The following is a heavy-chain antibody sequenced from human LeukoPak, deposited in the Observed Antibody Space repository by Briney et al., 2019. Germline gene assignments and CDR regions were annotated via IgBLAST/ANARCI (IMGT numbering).Heavy chain of an antibody. Sequence: GGSLTLSCAASGFTFITNDMTWVRQATGKGLEWVSVLYSDGNTKYADSVQGRFTISRDNSKNTLYLEMNSLSPDDTAVYYCARGVEPLTANTLAYWGQGTLVSVSS. CDR2: LYSDGNT. V-gene: IGHV3-53*01. J-gene: IGHJ4*02. D-gene: IGHD2-21*02. CDR1: GFTFITND. CDR3: ARGVEPLTANTLAY.